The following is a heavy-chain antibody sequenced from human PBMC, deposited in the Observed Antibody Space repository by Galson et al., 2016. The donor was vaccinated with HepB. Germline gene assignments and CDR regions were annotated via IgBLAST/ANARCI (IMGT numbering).Heavy chain of an antibody. V-gene: IGHV3-23*01. CDR2: ISGSGRIT. J-gene: IGHJ4*02. CDR1: GFTFSSYA. CDR3: ARGRYDILTLAN. Sequence: SLRLSCAASGFTFSSYAMMWVRQTPGKGLEWVSSISGSGRITYYADSVRGRFTFSRDNSKNTLYLQMNSLRAEDTAVYYCARGRYDILTLANWGQGTLVTVSS. D-gene: IGHD3-9*01.